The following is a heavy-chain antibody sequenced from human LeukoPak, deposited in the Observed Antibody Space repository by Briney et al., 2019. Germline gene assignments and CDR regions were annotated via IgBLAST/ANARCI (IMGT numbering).Heavy chain of an antibody. CDR2: FDPEDGET. V-gene: IGHV1-24*01. Sequence: ASVKVSCKVSGNTFTELSMHWVRQAPGKGLEWMGGFDPEDGETIYAQKFQGRVTMTEDTSTDTAYMELSSLRSEDTAVYYCATQGRVVPAAENWFDPWGQGTLVTVSS. CDR1: GNTFTELS. CDR3: ATQGRVVPAAENWFDP. D-gene: IGHD2-2*01. J-gene: IGHJ5*02.